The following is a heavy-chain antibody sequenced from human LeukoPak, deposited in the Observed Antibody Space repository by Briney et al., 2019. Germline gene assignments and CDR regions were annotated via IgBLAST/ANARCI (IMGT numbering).Heavy chain of an antibody. J-gene: IGHJ4*02. CDR3: ASSHDSSGND. CDR2: ISNTGFTI. V-gene: IGHV3-11*01. CDR1: GFTFSDYY. D-gene: IGHD3-22*01. Sequence: GGSLRLSCAASGFTFSDYYMTWIRQAPGKGLEWVSYISNTGFTIYYADSVKGRFTISRDNAKNSLYLQMNSLRAEDTAVYFCASSHDSSGNDWGQGTLVTVSS.